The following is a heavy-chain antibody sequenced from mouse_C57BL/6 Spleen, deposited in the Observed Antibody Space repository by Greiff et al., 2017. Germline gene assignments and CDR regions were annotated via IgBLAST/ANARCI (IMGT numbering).Heavy chain of an antibody. D-gene: IGHD1-1*01. CDR2: IDPSDSET. CDR3: ARCRGSSWGYYAMDY. J-gene: IGHJ4*01. Sequence: QVQLQQPGAELVRPGSSVKLSCKASGYTFTSYWMHWVKQRPIQGLEWIGNIDPSDSETHYNQKFKDKATLTVDKSSSTAYMQLSSLTSEDSAVYYCARCRGSSWGYYAMDYWGQGTSVTVSS. CDR1: GYTFTSYW. V-gene: IGHV1-52*01.